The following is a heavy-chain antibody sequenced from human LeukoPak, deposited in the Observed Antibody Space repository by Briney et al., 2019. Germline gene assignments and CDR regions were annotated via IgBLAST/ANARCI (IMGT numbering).Heavy chain of an antibody. J-gene: IGHJ4*02. CDR2: IYYSGST. D-gene: IGHD3-3*01. V-gene: IGHV4-30-4*01. CDR3: ASLPRSGFPYYFDY. CDR1: GGSISNGDYY. Sequence: SETLSLTCTVSGGSISNGDYYWSWIRQPPGKGLEWIGYIYYSGSTYYNPSFKSRVTISVDTSENQFSLKLSPVTAADTAVYYCASLPRSGFPYYFDYWGQGTLVTVSS.